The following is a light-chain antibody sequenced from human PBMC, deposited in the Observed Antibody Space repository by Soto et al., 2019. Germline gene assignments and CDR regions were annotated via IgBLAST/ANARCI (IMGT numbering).Light chain of an antibody. V-gene: IGKV1-5*03. J-gene: IGKJ5*01. CDR1: QNINNW. Sequence: DIQMTQSPSTLSASIGDRVTITCRASQNINNWLAWYQQKPGKAPKLLIYKASSLETGVPSRFSGSGSGTDFTLTISSLQPDDLASYYCQQYDHCPITFGQGTRLEVK. CDR3: QQYDHCPIT. CDR2: KAS.